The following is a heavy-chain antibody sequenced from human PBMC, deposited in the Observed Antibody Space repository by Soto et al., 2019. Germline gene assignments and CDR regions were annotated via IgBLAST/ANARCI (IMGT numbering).Heavy chain of an antibody. D-gene: IGHD1-26*01. CDR2: ISYDGSNK. CDR1: GFTFSSYA. CDR3: ARDRPGSYYFDY. Sequence: GGSLRLSCAASGFTFSSYAMHWVRQAPGKGLEWVAVISYDGSNKYYADSVKGRFTISRDNSKNTLYLQMNSLRAEDTAVYYCARDRPGSYYFDYWGQGTLVTVSS. J-gene: IGHJ4*02. V-gene: IGHV3-30-3*01.